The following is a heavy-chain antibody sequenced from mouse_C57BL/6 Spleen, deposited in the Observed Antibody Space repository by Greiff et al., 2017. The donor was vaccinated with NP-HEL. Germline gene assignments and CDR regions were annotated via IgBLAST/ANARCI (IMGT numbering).Heavy chain of an antibody. CDR3: ARGGGSSYEGGFAY. CDR1: GYSFTDYN. V-gene: IGHV1-39*01. Sequence: EVQLQQSGPELVKPGASVKISCKASGYSFTDYNMNWVKQSNGKSLEWIGVINPNYGTTSYNQKFKGKATLTVDQSSSTAYMQLNSLTSEDSAVYYGARGGGSSYEGGFAYWGQGTLVTVSA. J-gene: IGHJ3*01. CDR2: INPNYGTT. D-gene: IGHD1-1*01.